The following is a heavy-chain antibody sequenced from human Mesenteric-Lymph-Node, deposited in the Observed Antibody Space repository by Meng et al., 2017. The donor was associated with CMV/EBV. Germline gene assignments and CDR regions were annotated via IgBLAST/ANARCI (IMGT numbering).Heavy chain of an antibody. J-gene: IGHJ4*02. D-gene: IGHD4-17*01. Sequence: GESLKISCAASGFTVSRNYMSWVRQAPGKGLDWVSLIYSGGTTYYADSVKGRFTISRDNSKNTLYLQMNNLRAEDTAVYFCAGRDYGDYPYFDFWGQGTLVTVSS. V-gene: IGHV3-66*02. CDR2: IYSGGTT. CDR3: AGRDYGDYPYFDF. CDR1: GFTVSRNY.